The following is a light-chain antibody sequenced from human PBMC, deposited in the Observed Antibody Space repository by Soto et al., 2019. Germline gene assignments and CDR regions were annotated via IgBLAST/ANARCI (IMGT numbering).Light chain of an antibody. J-gene: IGKJ1*01. Sequence: EIVLTQSPNTLSLSPGERATLSCRASQSVNSDYLVWYQQKPGQAPRLLIYGASSRATGIPDRFSGSGSGTDFTLTISRLEPEDFAVYYCQQYGSSPTWTFGQGTKVDIK. CDR1: QSVNSDY. V-gene: IGKV3-20*01. CDR3: QQYGSSPTWT. CDR2: GAS.